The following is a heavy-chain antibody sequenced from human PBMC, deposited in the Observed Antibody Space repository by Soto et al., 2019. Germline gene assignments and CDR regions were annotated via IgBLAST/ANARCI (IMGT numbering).Heavy chain of an antibody. CDR1: GFTFSSFE. CDR2: ISTSGSTV. CDR3: ARARVVVVDGFDY. D-gene: IGHD2-15*01. Sequence: EVQLVESGGGLVQPGGSLRLSCAASGFTFSSFEMNWVRQAPGKGLEWVSYISTSGSTVYYADSVKGRFTISRDNAKNALYLQMNSLRAEDTAVYYCARARVVVVDGFDYWGQGTLVTVSS. V-gene: IGHV3-48*03. J-gene: IGHJ4*02.